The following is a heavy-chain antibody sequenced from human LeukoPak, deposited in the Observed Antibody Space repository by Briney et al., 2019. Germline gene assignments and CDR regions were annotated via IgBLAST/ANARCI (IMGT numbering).Heavy chain of an antibody. D-gene: IGHD3-3*01. J-gene: IGHJ3*02. CDR2: INHSGST. CDR1: GVSFSGYY. Sequence: SETLSLTCAVYGVSFSGYYWSWIRQPPGKGLEWIGEINHSGSTNYNPSLKSRVTISVDTSKNQFSLKLSSVTAADTAVYYCARAANDFWSGYYDAFDIWGQGTMVTVSS. V-gene: IGHV4-34*01. CDR3: ARAANDFWSGYYDAFDI.